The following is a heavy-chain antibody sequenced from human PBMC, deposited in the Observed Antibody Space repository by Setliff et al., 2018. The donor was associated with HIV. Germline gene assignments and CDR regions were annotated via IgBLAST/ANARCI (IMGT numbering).Heavy chain of an antibody. CDR3: ATKGTTLGSDIMYYYYYYMDV. D-gene: IGHD3-16*01. V-gene: IGHV3-11*04. CDR1: GFTFSDYY. CDR2: ISSSGSTI. J-gene: IGHJ6*03. Sequence: GGSLRLSCAASGFTFSDYYMSWIRQAPGKGLEWVSYISSSGSTIYYADSVKGRFTISRDNAKNSVYLQMSSLRAEDTAVYYCATKGTTLGSDIMYYYYYYMDVWGKGTTVTVSS.